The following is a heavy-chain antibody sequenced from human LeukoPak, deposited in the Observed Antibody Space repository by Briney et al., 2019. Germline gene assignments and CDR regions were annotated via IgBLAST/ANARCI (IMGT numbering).Heavy chain of an antibody. V-gene: IGHV3-7*01. CDR1: GFNFNSYW. CDR3: AREGAAMAHY. Sequence: GGSLRLSCVGSGFNFNSYWMSWVRQAPGKGLEWVGNINQDGSETYHVDSVKGRFTISRDNARNSLYLQMNSLRSEDTAVYYCAREGAAMAHYWGHGTLVTVSS. J-gene: IGHJ4*01. D-gene: IGHD2-2*01. CDR2: INQDGSET.